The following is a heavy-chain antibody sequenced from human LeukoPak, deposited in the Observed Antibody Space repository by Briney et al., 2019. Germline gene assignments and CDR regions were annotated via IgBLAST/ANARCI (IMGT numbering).Heavy chain of an antibody. Sequence: PGGSLTLSCAASGLSFSHSYRNWVRQAPGKGLVWISDINNGGSTKYYADSERRRFTIFRDNTKNSLFLQKNNMTAEDTALYYCAGDPYLANFWTGYPHYWGQGTLVTVSS. CDR1: GLSFSHSY. J-gene: IGHJ4*02. CDR3: AGDPYLANFWTGYPHY. V-gene: IGHV3-48*04. CDR2: INNGGSTK. D-gene: IGHD3/OR15-3a*01.